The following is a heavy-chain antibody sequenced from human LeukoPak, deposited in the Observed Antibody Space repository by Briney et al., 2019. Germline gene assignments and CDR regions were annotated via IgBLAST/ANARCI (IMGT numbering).Heavy chain of an antibody. D-gene: IGHD4/OR15-4a*01. CDR2: ISYDGGEK. Sequence: GRSLRLSCAASGFTFSSYAMHWVRQAPGKGLEWVTLISYDGGEKYYADSVKGRFTISRDNSKNTLYLQMNSLRLEDTAIYYCATDYGDNSGTDYWGQGTLVTVSS. CDR1: GFTFSSYA. V-gene: IGHV3-30*04. CDR3: ATDYGDNSGTDY. J-gene: IGHJ4*02.